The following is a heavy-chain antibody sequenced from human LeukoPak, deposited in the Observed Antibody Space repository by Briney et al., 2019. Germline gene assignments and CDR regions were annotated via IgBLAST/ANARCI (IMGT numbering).Heavy chain of an antibody. CDR2: IHSDGST. V-gene: IGHV3-53*01. D-gene: IGHD3-22*01. CDR1: GLTVSTNY. Sequence: PGGSLTLSCAASGLTVSTNYMTWVRQAPGKGLEWVSIIHSDGSTYYADSVKGRFTISRDNYKNTLYLQMNSLRGEDTAMYYCARDLDYFDSSGSHRKRNYFDYWGQGTLVTVSS. CDR3: ARDLDYFDSSGSHRKRNYFDY. J-gene: IGHJ4*02.